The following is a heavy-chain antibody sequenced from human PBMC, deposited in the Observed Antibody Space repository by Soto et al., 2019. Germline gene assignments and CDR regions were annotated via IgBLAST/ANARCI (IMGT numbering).Heavy chain of an antibody. CDR1: VGSFSGYY. Sequence: TLSLTCAVYVGSFSGYYWSWVRQNPRTGMEWIGNIYYSGNTYYNPSLKSRLTISLDTSKNQFSLNLSSVTAADTAVYYCARDRIMDTAGTARHYFGLDVWAQGTRVTVYS. V-gene: IGHV4-31*11. J-gene: IGHJ6*02. CDR2: IYYSGNT. D-gene: IGHD5-18*01. CDR3: ARDRIMDTAGTARHYFGLDV.